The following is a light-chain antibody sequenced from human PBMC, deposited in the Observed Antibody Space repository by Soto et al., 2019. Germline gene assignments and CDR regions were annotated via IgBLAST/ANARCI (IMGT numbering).Light chain of an antibody. CDR2: KDS. Sequence: SYELTQPPSVSVSPGQTARITCSGDALPKQYAYWYQQKPGQAPVRVIYKDSERPSGIPERFSGSSSGTTVTLTISGVQAEDEADYYCQSADSSGTYHVVFGGGTQLTVL. V-gene: IGLV3-25*03. CDR3: QSADSSGTYHVV. CDR1: ALPKQY. J-gene: IGLJ2*01.